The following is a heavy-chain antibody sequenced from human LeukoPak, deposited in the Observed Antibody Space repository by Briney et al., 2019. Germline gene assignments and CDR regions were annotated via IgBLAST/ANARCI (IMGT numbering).Heavy chain of an antibody. CDR1: GGSLSGYY. CDR3: ARAAYCSGDCSLHFDY. Sequence: SETLSLTCAVYGGSLSGYYWSWIRQPPGRGLEWIGESKDSGRTNYNSSLQSRVSISVDTSKMHFSLNLTPVTAADTAVYYCARAAYCSGDCSLHFDYWGQGSLVTVSS. V-gene: IGHV4-34*01. CDR2: SKDSGRT. J-gene: IGHJ4*02. D-gene: IGHD2-21*02.